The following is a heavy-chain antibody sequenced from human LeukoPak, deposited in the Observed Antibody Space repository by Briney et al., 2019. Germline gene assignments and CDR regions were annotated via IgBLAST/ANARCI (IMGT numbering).Heavy chain of an antibody. CDR1: GYTFTSYG. CDR3: ARDSNLWFGEEERYSYY. CDR2: ISAYNGNT. Sequence: ASVKVSCKASGYTFTSYGISWVRQAPGQGLEWMGWISAYNGNTNYAQKLQGRVTMTTDTSTSTAYMELRSLRSDDTAVYYCARDSNLWFGEEERYSYYWGQGTLVTVSS. V-gene: IGHV1-18*01. J-gene: IGHJ4*02. D-gene: IGHD3-10*01.